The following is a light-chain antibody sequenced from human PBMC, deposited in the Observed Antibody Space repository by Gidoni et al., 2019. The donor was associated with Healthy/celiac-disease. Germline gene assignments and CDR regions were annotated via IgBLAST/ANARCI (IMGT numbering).Light chain of an antibody. CDR3: QSADSSDNYV. CDR1: ALPKQY. J-gene: IGLJ1*01. CDR2: KDS. Sequence: SYELPQPPSVSVSPGQTARITCSGDALPKQYAYWYQQKPGQAPVLVIYKDSERPSGIPERFSGSSSGTTVTLTISGVQAEDEADYYCQSADSSDNYVFGTGTKVTVL. V-gene: IGLV3-25*03.